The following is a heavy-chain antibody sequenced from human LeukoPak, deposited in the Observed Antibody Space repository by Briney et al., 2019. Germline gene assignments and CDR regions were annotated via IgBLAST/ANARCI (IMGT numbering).Heavy chain of an antibody. CDR2: ISSRSTYI. CDR1: GFTFTSYT. D-gene: IGHD3-9*01. V-gene: IGHV3-21*01. CDR3: ARATTYDILTGYFDY. Sequence: GGSLRLSCAASGFTFTSYTMNWVRQAPGKGLEWVSSISSRSTYIYYADSVKGRFTMSRDNAKNSLYLQMNSLRAEDTAVYYCARATTYDILTGYFDYWGQGTLVTVSS. J-gene: IGHJ4*02.